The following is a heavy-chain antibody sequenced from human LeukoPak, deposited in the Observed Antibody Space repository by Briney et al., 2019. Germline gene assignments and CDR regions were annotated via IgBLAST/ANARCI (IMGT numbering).Heavy chain of an antibody. Sequence: ASVKVSCKASGYTFTGYYMHWVRQAPGQGLEWMGWINPNSGGTNYAQKFQGRVTMTRDTSIGTAYMELSRLRSDDTAVYYCARDGGEGYCSGGSCYSTAGAFDIWGQGTMVTVSS. CDR1: GYTFTGYY. D-gene: IGHD2-15*01. V-gene: IGHV1-2*02. CDR3: ARDGGEGYCSGGSCYSTAGAFDI. J-gene: IGHJ3*02. CDR2: INPNSGGT.